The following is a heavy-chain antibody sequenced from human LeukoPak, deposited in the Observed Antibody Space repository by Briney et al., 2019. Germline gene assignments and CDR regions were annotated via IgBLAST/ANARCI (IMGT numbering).Heavy chain of an antibody. D-gene: IGHD1-1*01. CDR2: ISTSVDTT. J-gene: IGHJ4*02. CDR1: GFTFSSYG. CDR3: AKDTTIAYYFDD. Sequence: GGSLRLSCAASGFTFSSYGMSWVRQAPGKGLEWVSTISTSVDTTDYADSMKGRFTISRDNSKNTLYLQMNSLRAEDTAVYYCAKDTTIAYYFDDWGQGTLVTVSS. V-gene: IGHV3-23*01.